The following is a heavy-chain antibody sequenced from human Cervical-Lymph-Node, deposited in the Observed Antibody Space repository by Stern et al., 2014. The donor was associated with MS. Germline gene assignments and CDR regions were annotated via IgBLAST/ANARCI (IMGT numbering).Heavy chain of an antibody. J-gene: IGHJ6*02. CDR2: ISWSSGKI. CDR1: GFRFDDYA. CDR3: ARAIGFYYYGIDV. D-gene: IGHD2-15*01. Sequence: EVQLVESGGDLVQPGRSLRLSCAASGFRFDDYAMYWVRQAPGKGLEWVSGISWSSGKIGYADSVKGRFTISRDNVKNSLFLQMNSLRSEDTASYYCARAIGFYYYGIDVWGQGTRVTVSS. V-gene: IGHV3-9*01.